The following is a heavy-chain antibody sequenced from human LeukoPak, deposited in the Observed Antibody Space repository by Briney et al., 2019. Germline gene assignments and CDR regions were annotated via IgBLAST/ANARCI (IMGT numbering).Heavy chain of an antibody. D-gene: IGHD3-22*01. J-gene: IGHJ4*02. Sequence: SVNVSCKASGGTFSSYAISWVRQAPGQGLEWMGGIIPIFGTANYAQKFQGRVTITADESTSTAYMELSSLRSEDTAVYYCARDVRYYDSSGYQPYYFDYWGQGTLVTVSS. CDR2: IIPIFGTA. CDR1: GGTFSSYA. V-gene: IGHV1-69*13. CDR3: ARDVRYYDSSGYQPYYFDY.